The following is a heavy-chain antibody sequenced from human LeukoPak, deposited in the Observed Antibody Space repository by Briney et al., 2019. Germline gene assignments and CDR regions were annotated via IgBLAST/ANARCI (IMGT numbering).Heavy chain of an antibody. CDR1: GFTFTSNA. CDR2: ISGSGGST. CDR3: AQDDYDTSAYYFDTEAFDI. Sequence: GGSLRLSCAASGFTFTSNALNWVRQAPGKGLEWVSLISGSGGSTYYADSVKGRFTISRDNSKNTLYLQMNSLGAEDAAVYYCAQDDYDTSAYYFDTEAFDIWGQGTMVTVSS. D-gene: IGHD3-22*01. J-gene: IGHJ3*02. V-gene: IGHV3-23*01.